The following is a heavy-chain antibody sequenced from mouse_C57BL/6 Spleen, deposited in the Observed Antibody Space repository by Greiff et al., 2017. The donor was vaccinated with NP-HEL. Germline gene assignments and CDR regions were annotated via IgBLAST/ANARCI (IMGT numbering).Heavy chain of an antibody. V-gene: IGHV1-55*01. D-gene: IGHD1-1*01. CDR2: IYPGSGST. Sequence: VKLQQPGAELVKPGASVKMSCKASGYTFTSYWITWVKQRPGQGLEWIGDIYPGSGSTNYNEKFKSKATLTVDTTSSTAYMQLSSLTSETSAVYYCARSGTTVVEAMDYWGQGTSVTVSS. CDR3: ARSGTTVVEAMDY. CDR1: GYTFTSYW. J-gene: IGHJ4*01.